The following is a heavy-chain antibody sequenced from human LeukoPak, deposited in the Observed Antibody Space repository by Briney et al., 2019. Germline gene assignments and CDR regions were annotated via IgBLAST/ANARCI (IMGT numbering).Heavy chain of an antibody. CDR3: ARTNYGSGSHYNGNFDY. V-gene: IGHV4-4*07. Sequence: SETPSLTCSVSGGSISGYYWTWIRQPAGKGLEWIGRVYTSGSTHYNPSLKTRLTMSVDTSKNQFSLKLNSMTAADAAVYYCARTNYGSGSHYNGNFDYWGQGTLVTVSS. D-gene: IGHD3-10*01. CDR2: VYTSGST. J-gene: IGHJ4*02. CDR1: GGSISGYY.